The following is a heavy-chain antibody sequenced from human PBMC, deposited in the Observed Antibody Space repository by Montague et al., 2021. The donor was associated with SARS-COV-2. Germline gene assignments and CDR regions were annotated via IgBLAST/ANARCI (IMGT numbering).Heavy chain of an antibody. J-gene: IGHJ6*02. Sequence: SETLSLTCTVSGDSISDNYWSWIRQPPGMGLEWIGYIFRSGATNYNPPLKSRVIISLDTSKSQFSPRLSSVTAADTAIYYCARTSRGSRYFYGVDVWGQGTTVTVSS. D-gene: IGHD3-10*01. CDR2: IFRSGAT. CDR3: ARTSRGSRYFYGVDV. V-gene: IGHV4-59*01. CDR1: GDSISDNY.